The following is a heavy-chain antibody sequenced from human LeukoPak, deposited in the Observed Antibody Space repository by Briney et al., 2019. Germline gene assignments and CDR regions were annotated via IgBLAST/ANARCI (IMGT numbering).Heavy chain of an antibody. J-gene: IGHJ6*02. V-gene: IGHV4-59*01. Sequence: SETLSLTCTVSGGSISSYYWSWIRQPPGKGLEWIGYIYYSGSTNYNPSLKSRVTISVDTSKNQFSLKLSSVTAADTAVYYCARVYYYDSSGYYRGLYYYGMDVWGQGTTVTVSS. D-gene: IGHD3-22*01. CDR2: IYYSGST. CDR3: ARVYYYDSSGYYRGLYYYGMDV. CDR1: GGSISSYY.